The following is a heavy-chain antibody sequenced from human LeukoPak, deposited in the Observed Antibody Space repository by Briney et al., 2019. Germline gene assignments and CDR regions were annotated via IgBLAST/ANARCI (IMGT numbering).Heavy chain of an antibody. CDR2: IIPIFGIA. D-gene: IGHD1-20*01. V-gene: IGHV1-69*04. CDR1: GGTFSSYA. J-gene: IGHJ4*02. Sequence: ASVKVSCKASGGTFSSYAISWVRQAPGQGLEWMGRIIPIFGIANYAQKFQGRVTITADKSTGTAYMELSSLRSEATAVYYCARDSSGITGTNLDYWGQGTLVTVSS. CDR3: ARDSSGITGTNLDY.